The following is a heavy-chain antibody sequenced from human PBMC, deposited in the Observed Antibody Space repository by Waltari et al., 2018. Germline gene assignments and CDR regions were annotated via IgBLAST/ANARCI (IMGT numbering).Heavy chain of an antibody. D-gene: IGHD2-2*01. Sequence: QVQLQESGPGLVKPSETLSLTCTVSGGSISSYYWSWIRQPPGKGLEWIGYIYYSGSTNYNPSLKSRDTISVDTSKNQFSLKLSSVTAADTAVYYCAREAVVVPAAPNYYYYYMDVWGKGTTVTVSS. V-gene: IGHV4-59*01. CDR2: IYYSGST. CDR3: AREAVVVPAAPNYYYYYMDV. CDR1: GGSISSYY. J-gene: IGHJ6*03.